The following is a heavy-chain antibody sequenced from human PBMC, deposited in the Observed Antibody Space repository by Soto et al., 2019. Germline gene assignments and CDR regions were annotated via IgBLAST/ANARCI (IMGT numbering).Heavy chain of an antibody. CDR3: ASRYCSSTSCLTDYYYYGMDV. D-gene: IGHD2-2*01. CDR2: IIPIFGTA. Sequence: ASVKVSCKASGGTFSSYAISWVRQPPGQGLEWMGGIIPIFGTANYAQKFQGRVTITADKSTSTAYMELSSLRSEDTAVYYCASRYCSSTSCLTDYYYYGMDVWGQGTTVTVSS. CDR1: GGTFSSYA. J-gene: IGHJ6*02. V-gene: IGHV1-69*06.